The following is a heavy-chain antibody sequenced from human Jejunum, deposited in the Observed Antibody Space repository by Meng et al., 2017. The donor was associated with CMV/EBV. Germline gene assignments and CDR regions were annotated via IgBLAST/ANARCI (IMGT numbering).Heavy chain of an antibody. CDR3: AKDLRSSGWEGDYYYYFGMDV. J-gene: IGHJ6*02. CDR1: GYF. V-gene: IGHV1-2*06. CDR2: INPDTGDT. Sequence: GYFLDWVRQAPGQGFEWVGRINPDTGDTVYAQKFQDRVTLTRDTSISTGYMELSGLISDDTAIYYCAKDLRSSGWEGDYYYYFGMDVWGRGTLVTVSS. D-gene: IGHD6-19*01.